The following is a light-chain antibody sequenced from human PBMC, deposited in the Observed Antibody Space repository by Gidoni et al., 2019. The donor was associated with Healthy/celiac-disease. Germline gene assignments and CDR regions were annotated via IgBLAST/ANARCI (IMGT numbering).Light chain of an antibody. J-gene: IGLJ3*02. Sequence: SYELTQPPSVSVSPGQTARITCSGDALPKQYAYWYQQKPGQAPVLVIYKDSERPSGIPERFSGSSSGTTVTLTISGVQAEDEADYYCQSADSSGTFTSGVFGGGTKLTVL. V-gene: IGLV3-25*03. CDR1: ALPKQY. CDR2: KDS. CDR3: QSADSSGTFTSGV.